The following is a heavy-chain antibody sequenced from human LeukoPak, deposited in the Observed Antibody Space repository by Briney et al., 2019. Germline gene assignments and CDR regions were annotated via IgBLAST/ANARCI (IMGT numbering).Heavy chain of an antibody. CDR3: ARDLTSAVIDSSGYDDY. Sequence: GRSLRLSCAASGFTFSSFGMHWVRQAPGKGLEWVAVISYDGSNKYYADSVKGRFTISRDNSKNTLYLQMNSLRAEDTAVYYCARDLTSAVIDSSGYDDYWGQGTLVTGSS. D-gene: IGHD3-22*01. CDR1: GFTFSSFG. V-gene: IGHV3-30*03. J-gene: IGHJ4*02. CDR2: ISYDGSNK.